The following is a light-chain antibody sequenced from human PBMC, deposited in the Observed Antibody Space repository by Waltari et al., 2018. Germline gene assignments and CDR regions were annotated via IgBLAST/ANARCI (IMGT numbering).Light chain of an antibody. CDR3: HHYGSSPLT. V-gene: IGKV3-20*01. Sequence: EIVVTQSPGTLSLSPGERATLSCRARQSLRSSYLPWYQQKPGLAPRLLIYGASNRAAGIPDRFGGHGSGTDFTLTIARLEPEDSAVYYCHHYGSSPLTFGGGTKVEI. CDR1: QSLRSSY. CDR2: GAS. J-gene: IGKJ4*01.